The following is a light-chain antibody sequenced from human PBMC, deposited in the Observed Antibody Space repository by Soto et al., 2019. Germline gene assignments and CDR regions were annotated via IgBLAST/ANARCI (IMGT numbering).Light chain of an antibody. Sequence: EIVLTQSPGTPSLSPGERATLSCRASQSVSSSYLAWYQQKPGQAPRLLIYDASNRATGIPARFSGSGSGTDFTLTISSLEPEDFAVYYCQQYNKWPRTFGQGTKVDSK. CDR3: QQYNKWPRT. CDR1: QSVSSSY. CDR2: DAS. V-gene: IGKV3D-20*02. J-gene: IGKJ1*01.